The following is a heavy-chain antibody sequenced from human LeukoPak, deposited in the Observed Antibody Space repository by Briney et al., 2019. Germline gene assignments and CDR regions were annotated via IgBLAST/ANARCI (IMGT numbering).Heavy chain of an antibody. D-gene: IGHD6-19*01. CDR3: ANHRYSSGGGCAFDI. CDR2: ISSSSSYI. J-gene: IGHJ3*02. CDR1: GFTFSTYS. Sequence: GGSLRLSCAASGFTFSTYSMNWVRQAPGKGLEWVSSISSSSSYIYYADSVKGRFTISRDNAKNSLYLQMNSLRAEDTAVYYCANHRYSSGGGCAFDIWGQGTMVTVSS. V-gene: IGHV3-21*01.